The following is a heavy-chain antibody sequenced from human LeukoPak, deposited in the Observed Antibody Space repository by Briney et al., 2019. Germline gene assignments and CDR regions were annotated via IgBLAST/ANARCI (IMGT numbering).Heavy chain of an antibody. V-gene: IGHV4-4*07. J-gene: IGHJ5*02. CDR1: GGSISSYY. Sequence: PSETLSLTCTVSGGSISSYYWSWIRQPAGKGLEWIGRIYTSGSTNYNPSLKSRVTMSVDTSKNQFSLKLSSVTAADTAVYYCARDRGCSSTSCYTPKNWFDPWGQGTLVTVSS. CDR2: IYTSGST. CDR3: ARDRGCSSTSCYTPKNWFDP. D-gene: IGHD2-2*02.